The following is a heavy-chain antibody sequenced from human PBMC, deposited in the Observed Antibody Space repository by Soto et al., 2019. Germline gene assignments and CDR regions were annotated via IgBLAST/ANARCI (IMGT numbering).Heavy chain of an antibody. CDR2: IDPSDSYT. D-gene: IGHD2-15*01. J-gene: IGHJ6*02. V-gene: IGHV5-10-1*01. CDR1: GYSFTSYW. Sequence: GESLKISCKGSGYSFTSYWISWVRQMPGKGLEWMGRIDPSDSYTNYSPSFQGHVTISADKSISTAYLQWSSLKASDTAMYYCARFLILPPPHYNSSVRDVWAQGPTVPVSS. CDR3: ARFLILPPPHYNSSVRDV.